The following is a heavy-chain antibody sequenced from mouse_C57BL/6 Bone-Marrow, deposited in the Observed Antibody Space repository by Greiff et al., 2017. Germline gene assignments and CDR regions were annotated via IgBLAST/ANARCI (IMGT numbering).Heavy chain of an antibody. V-gene: IGHV14-4*01. Sequence: VQLQQSGAELVRPGASVKMSCTASGYNIKDDYMHWVKQRPEQGLERIGRIDPEHGDTEYASKFQGKATLTADTSSNTAYLQLSSLTSEDTAVYYCTSCGSFDYWGQGTTLTVSS. D-gene: IGHD1-1*01. CDR1: GYNIKDDY. CDR2: IDPEHGDT. J-gene: IGHJ2*01. CDR3: TSCGSFDY.